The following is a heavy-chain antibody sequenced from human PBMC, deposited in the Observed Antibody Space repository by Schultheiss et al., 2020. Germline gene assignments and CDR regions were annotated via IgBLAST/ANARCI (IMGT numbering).Heavy chain of an antibody. Sequence: SETLSLTCTVSGGSISSGGYYWSWIRQPPGKGLEWIGEINHSGSTNYNPSLKSRVTISVDTSKNQFSLKLSSVTAADTAVYYCARVKGIQLWSYFDYWGQGTLVTVSS. V-gene: IGHV4-39*07. D-gene: IGHD5-18*01. CDR3: ARVKGIQLWSYFDY. J-gene: IGHJ4*02. CDR2: INHSGST. CDR1: GGSISSGGYY.